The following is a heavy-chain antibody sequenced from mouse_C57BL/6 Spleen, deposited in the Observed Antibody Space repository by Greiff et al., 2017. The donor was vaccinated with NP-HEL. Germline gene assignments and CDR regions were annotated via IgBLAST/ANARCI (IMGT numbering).Heavy chain of an antibody. V-gene: IGHV5-9-1*02. D-gene: IGHD1-1*01. CDR3: TRVVATLYYLDY. J-gene: IGHJ2*01. CDR1: GFTFSSYA. Sequence: EVMLVESGEGLVKPGGSLKLSCAASGFTFSSYAMSWVRQTPEKRLEWVAYISSGGDYIYYADTVKGRFTISRDNARNTLYLQMSSLKSEDTSMYYCTRVVATLYYLDYWGQGTTLTVSS. CDR2: ISSGGDYI.